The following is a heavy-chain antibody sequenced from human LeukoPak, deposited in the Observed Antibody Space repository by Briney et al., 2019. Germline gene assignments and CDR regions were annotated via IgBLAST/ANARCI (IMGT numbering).Heavy chain of an antibody. CDR2: IYHSGST. CDR1: GGSISSGGYY. CDR3: ARRGYYYDSSGYFFLGPENAFDI. V-gene: IGHV4-30-2*01. D-gene: IGHD3-22*01. Sequence: SETLSLTCTVSGGSISSGGYYWSWIRQPPGKGLEWIGYIYHSGSTYYNPSLKSRVTMSVDASKNQFSLKLSSVTAADTAVYYCARRGYYYDSSGYFFLGPENAFDIWGQGTMVTVSS. J-gene: IGHJ3*02.